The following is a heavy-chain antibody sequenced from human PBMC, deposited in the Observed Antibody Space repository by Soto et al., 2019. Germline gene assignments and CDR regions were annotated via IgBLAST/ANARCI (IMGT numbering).Heavy chain of an antibody. J-gene: IGHJ4*02. V-gene: IGHV3-49*04. Sequence: PGWSLRLSCTSSVFTFVDYDMTWVRQAPGKGLEWVGFIRNKAYGDRRDYAASVKGRFTISRDDSKTIAYLQMNSLKTEDTAVYYCTRALDYGLIDYWGQGTLVTVSS. D-gene: IGHD4-17*01. CDR1: VFTFVDYD. CDR3: TRALDYGLIDY. CDR2: IRNKAYGDRR.